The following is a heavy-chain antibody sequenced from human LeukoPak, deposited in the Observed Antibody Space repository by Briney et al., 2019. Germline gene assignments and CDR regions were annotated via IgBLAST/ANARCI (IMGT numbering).Heavy chain of an antibody. CDR2: VYSDGNT. J-gene: IGHJ4*02. CDR1: GFTVTSDY. Sequence: GGSLRLSCAASGFTVTSDYMSWVRQAPGKGLEWVSVVYSDGNTYYADSVKGRFTIFRDTSKNTVYLQMNSLRAEDTAVYYCTRAAWDYWGQGTLVTVSS. CDR3: TRAAWDY. V-gene: IGHV3-66*01.